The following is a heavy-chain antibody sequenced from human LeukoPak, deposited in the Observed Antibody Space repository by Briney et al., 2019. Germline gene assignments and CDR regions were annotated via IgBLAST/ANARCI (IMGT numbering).Heavy chain of an antibody. CDR1: GFTFSSYW. CDR3: ARDLSGVTGYTYGRGIDY. V-gene: IGHV3-7*01. J-gene: IGHJ4*02. CDR2: IKKDGSEK. D-gene: IGHD5-18*01. Sequence: GGSLRLSCAASGFTFSSYWMSWVRQAPGKGLEWVANIKKDGSEKYYVDSVKGRFTISRDNAKTSRNLQMNSLRAEDTAVYYCARDLSGVTGYTYGRGIDYWGQGTLVTVSS.